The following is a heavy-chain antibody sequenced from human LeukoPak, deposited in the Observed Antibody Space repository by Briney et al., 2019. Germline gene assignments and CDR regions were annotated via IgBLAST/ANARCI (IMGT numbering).Heavy chain of an antibody. CDR3: ARQHGSGSYYSRAIDY. D-gene: IGHD3-10*01. CDR2: IYPGDSDT. J-gene: IGHJ4*02. Sequence: GESLKISCEASGYSFTTYWIGWVRQMPGKGLEWMGIIYPGDSDTRYSPSFQGQVTISADKSISTAYLQWSRLKASDTAMYYCARQHGSGSYYSRAIDYWGQGTLVCVSS. V-gene: IGHV5-51*01. CDR1: GYSFTTYW.